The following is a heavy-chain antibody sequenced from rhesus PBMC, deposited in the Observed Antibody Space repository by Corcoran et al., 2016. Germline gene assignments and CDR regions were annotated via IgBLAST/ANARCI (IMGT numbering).Heavy chain of an antibody. CDR2: IHPGYGST. Sequence: QEQLVQSGAEVKKPGASVKVSCKASGDIFTSYVISWLRQAPGQGFEGMGGIHPGYGSTSYAQMFQGRVTITADMSTSTVYMELSSLRSEDMAVYYCAAGLTGLFDYWGQGVLVTVSS. CDR1: GDIFTSYV. V-gene: IGHV1-70*01. CDR3: AAGLTGLFDY. J-gene: IGHJ4*01. D-gene: IGHD7-45*01.